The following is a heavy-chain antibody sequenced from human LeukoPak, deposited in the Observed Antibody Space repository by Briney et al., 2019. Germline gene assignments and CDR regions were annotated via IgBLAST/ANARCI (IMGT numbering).Heavy chain of an antibody. J-gene: IGHJ4*02. CDR1: GFTFSSYS. CDR2: ISGSGSSI. V-gene: IGHV3-48*01. CDR3: ARQLDS. Sequence: GGSLRLSCAASGFTFSSYSMNWVRQAPGKGLEWVSYISGSGSSIYYADSVKGRFTISRDNAKNSLYLQMNSLKAEDTAVYYCARQLDSWGQGTLVTVSS.